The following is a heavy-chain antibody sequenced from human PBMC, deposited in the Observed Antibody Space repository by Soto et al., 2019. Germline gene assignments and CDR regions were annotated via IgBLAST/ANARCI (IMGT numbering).Heavy chain of an antibody. V-gene: IGHV3-23*01. D-gene: IGHD3-10*01. Sequence: EVQLLESGGGLVQPGGSLRLSCVASGLTFSSYAMSWVRQAPGKGLEWVSVISGSGGSTYYADSVKGRFTISRDNSKNTLYLRMNSLRAEDTAVYYCAKGLRGGLDDAFDIWGQGTMVTVSS. CDR3: AKGLRGGLDDAFDI. CDR2: ISGSGGST. J-gene: IGHJ3*02. CDR1: GLTFSSYA.